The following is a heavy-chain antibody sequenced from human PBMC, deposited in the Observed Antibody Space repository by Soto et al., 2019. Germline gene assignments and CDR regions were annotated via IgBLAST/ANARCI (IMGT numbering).Heavy chain of an antibody. CDR1: GYSITAGGYY. CDR3: ARMYSSGSGWFHP. Sequence: SETLSLTCFVSGYSITAGGYYWSWLRHHPGKGLEWIGSFYSSGSIIYNPSLRSRVSISGDTSSNQFSMSLTSVTAADTARYYCARMYSSGSGWFHPWGQGTLVTVS. D-gene: IGHD6-19*01. V-gene: IGHV4-31*03. J-gene: IGHJ5*02. CDR2: FYSSGSI.